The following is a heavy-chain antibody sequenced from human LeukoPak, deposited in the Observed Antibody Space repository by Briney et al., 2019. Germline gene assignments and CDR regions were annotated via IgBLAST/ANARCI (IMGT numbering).Heavy chain of an antibody. CDR2: IRYDGSNK. D-gene: IGHD6-13*01. CDR1: GYTFSSYG. CDR3: AKDGVGGQLVLGYYYYYMDV. J-gene: IGHJ6*03. Sequence: GGSLRLSCAASGYTFSSYGMHWVRQAPGKGLEWVAFIRYDGSNKYYAGSVKGRFTISRDNSKNTLYLQMNSLRAEDTAVYYCAKDGVGGQLVLGYYYYYMDVWGKGTTVTVSS. V-gene: IGHV3-30*02.